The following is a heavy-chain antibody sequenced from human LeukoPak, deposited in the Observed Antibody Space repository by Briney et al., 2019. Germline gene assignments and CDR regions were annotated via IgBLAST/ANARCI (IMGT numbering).Heavy chain of an antibody. CDR1: GFTFSSYA. CDR3: AKGATYSYDSSGYFDY. J-gene: IGHJ4*02. V-gene: IGHV3-23*01. D-gene: IGHD3-22*01. CDR2: ISGSGSST. Sequence: GGSLRLSCAASGFTFSSYAMNWVRRALGKGLEWVSAISGSGSSTYYADSVKGRFSISRDKSKNTLYLQMNSLRAEDTAVYYCAKGATYSYDSSGYFDYWGQGTLVTVSS.